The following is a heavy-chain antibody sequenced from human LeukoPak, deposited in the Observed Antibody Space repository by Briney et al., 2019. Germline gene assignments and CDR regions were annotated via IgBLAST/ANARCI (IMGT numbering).Heavy chain of an antibody. V-gene: IGHV3-30-3*01. J-gene: IGHJ4*02. D-gene: IGHD1-14*01. CDR3: VRDRCSPCHYHDC. Sequence: SGGSLTLSCAASGFTFSSYSMHWVRQTPGKGLEWVAVKSYDGSNKYYADSVNGRFTISRETSKNTLYMQMNSLRAEDTAMYYCVRDRCSPCHYHDCWGQGTLVTVSS. CDR2: KSYDGSNK. CDR1: GFTFSSYS.